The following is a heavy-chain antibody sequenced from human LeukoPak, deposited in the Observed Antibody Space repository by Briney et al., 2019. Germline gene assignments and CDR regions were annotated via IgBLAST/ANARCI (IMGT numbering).Heavy chain of an antibody. Sequence: GGSLRLSCVASGFTFSSYGMHWVRQAPGKRLEWVAVISHDGSNKYYADSVKGRFTISRDNSKNTMYLQMDRLRADDTAVYYCAKGDTGYYQGIEYWGQGTLVTVSS. J-gene: IGHJ4*02. D-gene: IGHD3-9*01. V-gene: IGHV3-30*18. CDR2: ISHDGSNK. CDR1: GFTFSSYG. CDR3: AKGDTGYYQGIEY.